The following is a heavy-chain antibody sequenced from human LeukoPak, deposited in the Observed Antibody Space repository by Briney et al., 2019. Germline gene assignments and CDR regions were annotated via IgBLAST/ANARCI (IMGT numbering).Heavy chain of an antibody. Sequence: PGRSLRLSCAASGFTFSSYGMHWVRQAPGKGLEWVAVIWYDGSNKYYADSVKGRFTISRDNAKNSLYLQMNSLRAEDTAVYYCARDRRGSGNVFDYWGQGTLVTVSS. D-gene: IGHD1-26*01. V-gene: IGHV3-33*01. CDR2: IWYDGSNK. CDR3: ARDRRGSGNVFDY. CDR1: GFTFSSYG. J-gene: IGHJ4*02.